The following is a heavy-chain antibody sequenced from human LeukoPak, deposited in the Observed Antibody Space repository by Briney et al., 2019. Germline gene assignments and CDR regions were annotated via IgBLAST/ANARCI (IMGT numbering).Heavy chain of an antibody. D-gene: IGHD3-3*01. CDR1: GFTFSDYY. V-gene: IGHV3-11*01. J-gene: IGHJ3*02. CDR3: ASSYYDFWSGFTDAFDI. CDR2: ISSSGSTI. Sequence: GGSLRLSCAASGFTFSDYYMSWIRQAPGKGLEWVSYISSSGSTIYYADSVKGRFTISRDNAKTSLYLQMNSLRAEDTAVYYCASSYYDFWSGFTDAFDIWGQGTMVTLSS.